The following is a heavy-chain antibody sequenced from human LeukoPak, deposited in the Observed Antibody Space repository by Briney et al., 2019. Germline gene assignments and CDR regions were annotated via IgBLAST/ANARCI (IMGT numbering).Heavy chain of an antibody. V-gene: IGHV4-34*01. CDR2: IYHSGST. CDR1: GGSFSGYY. Sequence: KSSETLSLTCAVYGGSFSGYYWGWIRQPPGKGLEWIGSIYHSGSTYYNPSLKSRVTISVDTSKNQFSLKLSSVTAADTAVYYCARLGGKWLLPWDAFDIWGQGTMVTVSS. J-gene: IGHJ3*02. CDR3: ARLGGKWLLPWDAFDI. D-gene: IGHD3-22*01.